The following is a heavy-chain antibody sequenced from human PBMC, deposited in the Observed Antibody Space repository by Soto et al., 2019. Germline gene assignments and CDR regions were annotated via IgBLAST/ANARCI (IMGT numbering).Heavy chain of an antibody. CDR1: GFTFSTYA. CDR2: ISAGGGST. J-gene: IGHJ4*02. V-gene: IGHV3-23*01. Sequence: GGSLRLSCTASGFTFSTYAMNWVRQAPGKGLEWVSIISAGGGSTYYADSVKGRFTISRDNSKNTLYLQMNSLRAEDTAVYYCAKRSGWHFDYWGQGTLVTVSS. D-gene: IGHD6-19*01. CDR3: AKRSGWHFDY.